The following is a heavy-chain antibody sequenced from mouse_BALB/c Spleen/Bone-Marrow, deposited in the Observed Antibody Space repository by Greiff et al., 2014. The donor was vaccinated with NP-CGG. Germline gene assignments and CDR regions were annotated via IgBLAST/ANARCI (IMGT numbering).Heavy chain of an antibody. V-gene: IGHV3-6*02. CDR3: AREGEDYYAMDY. CDR2: ISYDGSN. CDR1: GYSITSGYY. Sequence: EVQVVESGPGLVKPSQSLSLTCSVTGYSITSGYYWNWIRQFPGNKLEWMGYISYDGSNNYNPSLKNRISITRDTSKNQFFLKLNSVTTEDTATYYCAREGEDYYAMDYWGQGTSVTVSS. J-gene: IGHJ4*01.